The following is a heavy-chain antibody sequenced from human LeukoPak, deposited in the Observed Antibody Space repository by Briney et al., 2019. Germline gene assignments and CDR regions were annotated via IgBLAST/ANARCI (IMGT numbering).Heavy chain of an antibody. J-gene: IGHJ4*02. Sequence: GGSLRLSCAASGFTFSDYYMSWIRKAPGKGLEWVSYISSSDSTIYYADSVKGRFTISRDNGKNSLYLQMNSLRAEDTAVYKRARHQKGLWFDYWGQGTLVTVSS. CDR2: ISSSDSTI. CDR1: GFTFSDYY. V-gene: IGHV3-11*01. CDR3: ARHQKGLWFDY. D-gene: IGHD2-21*01.